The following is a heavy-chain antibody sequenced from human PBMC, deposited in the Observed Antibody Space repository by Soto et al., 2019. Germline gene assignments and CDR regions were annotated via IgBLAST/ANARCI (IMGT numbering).Heavy chain of an antibody. CDR1: GFTFDDYA. Sequence: EVQLVESGGGLVQPGRSLRLSCAASGFTFDDYAMHWVRQAPGKGLEWVSGISWHSGSIGYEDSVKGRFPISRDNAKNSLYLQMNRLRAEDTALYYCAKDLAPLSSCWYFDYFDYWGQGTPVTVSS. D-gene: IGHD6-19*01. V-gene: IGHV3-9*01. J-gene: IGHJ4*02. CDR2: ISWHSGSI. CDR3: AKDLAPLSSCWYFDYFDY.